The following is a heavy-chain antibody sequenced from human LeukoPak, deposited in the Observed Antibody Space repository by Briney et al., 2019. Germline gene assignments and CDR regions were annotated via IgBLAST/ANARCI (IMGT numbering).Heavy chain of an antibody. J-gene: IGHJ4*02. V-gene: IGHV4-61*02. CDR3: ARDQLLWAFDS. Sequence: KPSQTLSLTCTVSGGSISSGSYYWNWIRQPAGKGLEWIGRIYTSGSTNYNPSLKSRVTISVDTSKNQFSLKLSSVTAADTAVYYCARDQLLWAFDSWGQGTLVTVS. D-gene: IGHD2-2*01. CDR1: GGSISSGSYY. CDR2: IYTSGST.